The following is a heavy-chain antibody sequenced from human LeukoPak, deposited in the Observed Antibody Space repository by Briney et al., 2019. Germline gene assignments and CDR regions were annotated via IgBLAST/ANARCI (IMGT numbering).Heavy chain of an antibody. CDR1: GYTFTSNY. V-gene: IGHV1-46*01. CDR2: ISPSGGST. CDR3: ARAPLGGLSAYYYYYMDV. Sequence: ASVKVSCKTFGYTFTSNYMHWVRQAPGQGPEWMGVISPSGGSTTYAQKFQGRVTLTRDMSTSTDYLELSSLRSEDTAVYYCARAPLGGLSAYYYYYMDVWGKGTTVTISS. J-gene: IGHJ6*03.